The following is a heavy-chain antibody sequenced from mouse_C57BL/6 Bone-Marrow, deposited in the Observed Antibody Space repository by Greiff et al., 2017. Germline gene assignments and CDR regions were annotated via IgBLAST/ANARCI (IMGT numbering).Heavy chain of an antibody. J-gene: IGHJ2*01. Sequence: VQLKESGAELVKPGASVKLSCTASGFNIKDYYIHWVKQRTEQGLEWIGRIDPEDGETKYAPKFQDKATITADTSSNTAYLQLSSLTSEYTAVYYCTRSLIYYGTNYWGQGTTLTVSS. CDR1: GFNIKDYY. V-gene: IGHV14-2*01. CDR2: IDPEDGET. D-gene: IGHD1-1*01. CDR3: TRSLIYYGTNY.